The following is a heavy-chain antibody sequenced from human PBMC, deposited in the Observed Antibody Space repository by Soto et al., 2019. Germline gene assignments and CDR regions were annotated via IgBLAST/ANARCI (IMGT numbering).Heavy chain of an antibody. J-gene: IGHJ4*02. CDR3: AIASAPLYGSSWYFLDY. Sequence: PSETLSLTCTVSGGSISSYYWSWIRQPPGKGLEWIGYIYYSGSTNYNPSLKSRVTISVDTSKNQFSLKLSSVTAADTAVYYCAIASAPLYGSSWYFLDYWGQGTLVTGS. CDR1: GGSISSYY. CDR2: IYYSGST. V-gene: IGHV4-59*01. D-gene: IGHD6-13*01.